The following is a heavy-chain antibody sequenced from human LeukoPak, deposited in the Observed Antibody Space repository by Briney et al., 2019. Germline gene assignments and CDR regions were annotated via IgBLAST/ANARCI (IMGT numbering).Heavy chain of an antibody. J-gene: IGHJ4*02. CDR2: IIPILGTA. Sequence: ASVKVSCKASGGTFSSYAISWVRQAPGQGLEWMGGIIPILGTANYAQKFQGRVTITTDESTSTAYIELSSLRSEDTAVYYCASPAHYYDSSGYFSYWGQGTLVTVSS. V-gene: IGHV1-69*05. CDR1: GGTFSSYA. D-gene: IGHD3-22*01. CDR3: ASPAHYYDSSGYFSY.